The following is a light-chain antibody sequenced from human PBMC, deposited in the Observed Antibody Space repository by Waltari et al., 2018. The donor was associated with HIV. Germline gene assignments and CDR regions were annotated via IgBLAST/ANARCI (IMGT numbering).Light chain of an antibody. Sequence: DIVMTQSPDSLTVSLGERATINCKSSQSVLYRSSNKNSLAWYQQKPGQPPKLLIYWASTREPGVPDRFSGSGSGTVFTLTISSLQAEDVAVYYCQQYYNTPYTFGQGTKLEIK. V-gene: IGKV4-1*01. CDR1: QSVLYRSSNKNS. J-gene: IGKJ2*01. CDR3: QQYYNTPYT. CDR2: WAS.